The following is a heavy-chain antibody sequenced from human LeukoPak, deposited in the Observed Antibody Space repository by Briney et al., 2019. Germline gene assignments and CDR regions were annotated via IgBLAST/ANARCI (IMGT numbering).Heavy chain of an antibody. CDR1: GFTFDDYA. V-gene: IGHV3-9*03. Sequence: GGSLRLSCAASGFTFDDYAMHWVRQAPGKGLEWVSGISWNSGSIGYADSVKGRFTISRDNAKDSLYLQMNSLRAEDMALYYCAKDRYSGGWYPDYWGQGTLVTVSS. CDR3: AKDRYSGGWYPDY. J-gene: IGHJ4*02. D-gene: IGHD6-19*01. CDR2: ISWNSGSI.